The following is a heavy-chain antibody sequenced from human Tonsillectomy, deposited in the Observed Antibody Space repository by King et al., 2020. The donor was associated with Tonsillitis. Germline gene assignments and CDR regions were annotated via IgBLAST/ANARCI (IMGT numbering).Heavy chain of an antibody. J-gene: IGHJ3*02. CDR3: ARENYYDTSGSYDAFDI. V-gene: IGHV4-59*11. Sequence: VQLQESGPGLVKPSETLSLTCTVPGGSISSHYWSWIRQPPGKGLEWIGYMYYSGSTNYNPSLKSRVTISVDTSKNQFSLKLSSVTAADTAVYYCARENYYDTSGSYDAFDIWGQGTMVTVSS. D-gene: IGHD3-22*01. CDR2: MYYSGST. CDR1: GGSISSHY.